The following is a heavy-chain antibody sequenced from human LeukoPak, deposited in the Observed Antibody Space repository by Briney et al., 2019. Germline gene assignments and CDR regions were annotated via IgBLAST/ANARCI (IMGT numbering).Heavy chain of an antibody. CDR3: ARVSSGWYDVALFDY. CDR2: INPNSGGT. Sequence: ASVKVSCKASGYTFTGYYMHWVRQAPGQGLEWMGWINPNSGGTNYAQKFQGRVTMTRDTTISTAYMELSRLRSEDTAVYYCARVSSGWYDVALFDYWGQGTLVTVSS. CDR1: GYTFTGYY. D-gene: IGHD6-19*01. V-gene: IGHV1-2*02. J-gene: IGHJ4*02.